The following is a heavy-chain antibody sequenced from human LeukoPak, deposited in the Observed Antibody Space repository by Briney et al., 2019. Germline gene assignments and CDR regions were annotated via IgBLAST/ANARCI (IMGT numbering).Heavy chain of an antibody. D-gene: IGHD1-26*01. J-gene: IGHJ5*02. CDR1: GFTVRSNY. CDR3: ARRGSTRSYGYWFDP. CDR2: IYSGGRT. Sequence: QPGGSLRPSCAASGFTVRSNYMSWVRQAPGKGLEWGSVIYSGGRTYYADSVKGRFTISRDNSKNTLYLQMNSLRAEDTAVYYCARRGSTRSYGYWFDPWGQGTLVTVSS. V-gene: IGHV3-53*01.